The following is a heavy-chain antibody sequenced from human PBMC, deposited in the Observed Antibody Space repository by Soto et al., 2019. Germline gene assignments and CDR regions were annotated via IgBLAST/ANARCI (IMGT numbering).Heavy chain of an antibody. J-gene: IGHJ4*02. Sequence: GGSLRLSCAASGFSFSSYAIHWVRQAPGKGLEWVAVISYDGSDMYYGDSVKGRFTISRDNTKNTLHLQMNSLRPDDTAVYYCAKDPRGIVGAGAWLDSWGQGA. V-gene: IGHV3-30*18. CDR2: ISYDGSDM. CDR1: GFSFSSYA. D-gene: IGHD1-26*01. CDR3: AKDPRGIVGAGAWLDS.